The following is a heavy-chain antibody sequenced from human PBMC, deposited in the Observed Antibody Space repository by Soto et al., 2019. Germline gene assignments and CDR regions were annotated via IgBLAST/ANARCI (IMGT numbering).Heavy chain of an antibody. Sequence: SETLSLTCTVSGGSISSYYWSWIWQPPGKGLEWIGYIYYSGSTNYNPSLKSRVTISLDTSKNQFSLSLTSVTAADTAVYYCARGRGYSYGLDPWGQGTLVTVSS. J-gene: IGHJ5*02. CDR1: GGSISSYY. CDR3: ARGRGYSYGLDP. V-gene: IGHV4-59*08. D-gene: IGHD5-12*01. CDR2: IYYSGST.